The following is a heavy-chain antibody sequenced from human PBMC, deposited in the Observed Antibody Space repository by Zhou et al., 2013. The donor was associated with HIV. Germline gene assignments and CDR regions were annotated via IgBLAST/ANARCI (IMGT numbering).Heavy chain of an antibody. CDR2: INPNSGGT. D-gene: IGHD3-10*01. V-gene: IGHV1-2*02. CDR1: EYTFTGFY. CDR3: ARGSFGSGREKYYAMDV. J-gene: IGHJ6*02. Sequence: QVQLVQSGAEVKKPGASVKVSCKASEYTFTGFYMHWFRQAPGQGLEWMGWINPNSGGTKYAQKFQGRVTMTRDTSITTAYMELSGLRSDDTAVYYCARGSFGSGREKYYAMDVWGQGTTVTVS.